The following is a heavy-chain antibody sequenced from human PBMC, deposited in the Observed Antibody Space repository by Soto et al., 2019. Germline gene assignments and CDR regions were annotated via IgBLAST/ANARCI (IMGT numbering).Heavy chain of an antibody. Sequence: ASVKVSCKASGYTFTSYDINWVRQATGQGLEWMGWMNPNSGNTGYAQKFQGRVTMTRNTSISTAYMELSSLRSEDTAVYYCARGLGVSTDSSSWYWFDPWGQGTLVTVSS. CDR3: ARGLGVSTDSSSWYWFDP. CDR2: MNPNSGNT. CDR1: GYTFTSYD. V-gene: IGHV1-8*01. J-gene: IGHJ5*02. D-gene: IGHD6-13*01.